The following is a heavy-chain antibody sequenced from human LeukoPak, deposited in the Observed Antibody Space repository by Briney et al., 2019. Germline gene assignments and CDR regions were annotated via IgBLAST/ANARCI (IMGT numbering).Heavy chain of an antibody. J-gene: IGHJ4*02. CDR1: GGSISSSNW. CDR2: IYHSGST. D-gene: IGHD6-13*01. V-gene: IGHV4-4*02. Sequence: SETLSLTCAVSGGSISSSNWWSWVRQPPGQGLEWIGEIYHSGSTNYNPSLKSRVTISVDKSKNQFSLKLSSVTAADTAVYYCARYSSSWYPSYFDYWGQGTLVTVSS. CDR3: ARYSSSWYPSYFDY.